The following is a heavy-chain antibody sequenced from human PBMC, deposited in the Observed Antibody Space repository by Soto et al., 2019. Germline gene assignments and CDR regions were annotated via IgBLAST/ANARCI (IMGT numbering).Heavy chain of an antibody. CDR1: GGSFSSSPGYY. V-gene: IGHV4-39*07. J-gene: IGHJ4*02. CDR2: IYPSGST. Sequence: SETLSLTCTVSGGSFSSSPGYYWGWMRQPPGKGLEWIGNIYPSGSTNYNPSFKSRVTISIDTSMNQLSLQLSSVTAADTAVDDCARGVNPYYCGYWGKGTMVTVSS. D-gene: IGHD2-8*01. CDR3: ARGVNPYYCGY.